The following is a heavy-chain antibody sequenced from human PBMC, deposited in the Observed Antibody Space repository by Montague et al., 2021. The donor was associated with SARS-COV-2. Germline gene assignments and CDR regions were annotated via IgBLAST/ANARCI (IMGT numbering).Heavy chain of an antibody. CDR3: PRPQPYYDLLTGNPFDV. D-gene: IGHD3-9*01. V-gene: IGHV4-39*01. CDR2: IYYSGKX. Sequence: SETLSLTCTVSGGSVSSGTYYWGWIRQPPGKGLEWIGCIYYSGKXNYNPSLKSRATIFVDTSKNQFSLRLSSVTAADTAVYYCPRPQPYYDLLTGNPFDVWGQGTMVTVSS. J-gene: IGHJ3*01. CDR1: GGSVSSGTYY.